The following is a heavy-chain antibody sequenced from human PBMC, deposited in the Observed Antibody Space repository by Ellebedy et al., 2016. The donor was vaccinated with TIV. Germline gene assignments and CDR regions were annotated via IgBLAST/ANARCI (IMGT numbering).Heavy chain of an antibody. D-gene: IGHD3-10*01. CDR1: GDSISSGDYY. J-gene: IGHJ4*02. V-gene: IGHV4-61*08. Sequence: SETLSLTCTVSGDSISSGDYYWSWIRQPPGTGLEWIGYIYYTGTTNYNPSLKSRVTISIDTSNNQFSLRLNSVTAADTAVFYCASLYGSGTVWGQGTLVTVSS. CDR3: ASLYGSGTV. CDR2: IYYTGTT.